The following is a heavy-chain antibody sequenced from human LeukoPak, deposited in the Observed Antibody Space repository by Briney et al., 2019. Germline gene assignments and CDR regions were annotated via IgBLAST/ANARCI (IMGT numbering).Heavy chain of an antibody. J-gene: IGHJ4*02. D-gene: IGHD2-8*02. CDR2: ISAYNGNT. CDR1: GYTFTSYG. V-gene: IGHV1-18*01. CDR3: AREESGGYFDY. Sequence: GASVNVSCKASGYTFTSYGISWVRQAPGQGLEWMGWISAYNGNTNYAQKLQGRVTMTTDTSTSTAYMELRSLRSEDTAVYYCAREESGGYFDYWGQGTLVTVSS.